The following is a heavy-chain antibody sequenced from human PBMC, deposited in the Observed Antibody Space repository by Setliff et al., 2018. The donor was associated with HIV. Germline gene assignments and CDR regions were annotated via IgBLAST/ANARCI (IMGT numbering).Heavy chain of an antibody. CDR3: ARDDGGYNYAEALDV. J-gene: IGHJ3*01. Sequence: ASVKVSCKTSGYMFIAYGMSWVRRAPGQGLEWMGWIGPYNDRTEYAQKFQGRVSLTIDTSASTAYMELRSLRSDDTAVYYCARDDGGYNYAEALDVWGQGTMVTVS. D-gene: IGHD3-16*01. V-gene: IGHV1-18*01. CDR2: IGPYNDRT. CDR1: GYMFIAYG.